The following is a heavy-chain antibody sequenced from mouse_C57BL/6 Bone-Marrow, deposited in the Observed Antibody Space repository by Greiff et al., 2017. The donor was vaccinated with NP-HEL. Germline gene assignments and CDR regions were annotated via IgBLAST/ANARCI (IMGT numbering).Heavy chain of an antibody. CDR3: TDDSSGYGY. V-gene: IGHV6-3*01. J-gene: IGHJ2*01. CDR2: IRLKSDNYAT. Sequence: EVMLVESGGGLVQPGGSMKLSCVASGFTFSNYWMNWVRQSPEKGLEWVAQIRLKSDNYATHYAESVTGRFTISRDDSKSSVYLQMNNLRAEDTGIYYCTDDSSGYGYWGQGTTLTVSS. D-gene: IGHD3-2*02. CDR1: GFTFSNYW.